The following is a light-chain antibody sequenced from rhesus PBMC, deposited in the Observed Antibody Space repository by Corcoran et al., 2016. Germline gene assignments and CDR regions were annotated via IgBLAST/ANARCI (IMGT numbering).Light chain of an antibody. V-gene: IGKV1-28*02. Sequence: DIQMTQSPSSLSASVGDTVTITCRASQGISSYLNWFQQKPGKAPKLLIDDASSLESGVPSRVSGSGSGTEFTLTISSLQPEDVGVYYCQQSSNLSPLTFGGGTKVEIK. CDR1: QGISSY. CDR2: DAS. CDR3: QQSSNLSPLT. J-gene: IGKJ4*01.